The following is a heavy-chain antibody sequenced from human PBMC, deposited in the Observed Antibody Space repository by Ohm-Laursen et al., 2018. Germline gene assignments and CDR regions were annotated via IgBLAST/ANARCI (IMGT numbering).Heavy chain of an antibody. CDR3: ASEYSGWIDY. D-gene: IGHD6-19*01. J-gene: IGHJ4*02. CDR2: INWNGGST. Sequence: GSLRLSCAASGFTFEEYGMNWVRQAPGKGLEWISGINWNGGSTDYVDSVKGRFTISRDNVKNSLYLQMNSLRAEDTAVYYCASEYSGWIDYWGQGTLVTVSS. V-gene: IGHV3-20*04. CDR1: GFTFEEYG.